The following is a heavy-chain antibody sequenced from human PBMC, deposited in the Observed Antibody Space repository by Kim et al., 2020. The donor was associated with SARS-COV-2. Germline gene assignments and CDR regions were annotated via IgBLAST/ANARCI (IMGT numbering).Heavy chain of an antibody. Sequence: SETLSLTCAVYGGSFSGYYWSWIRQPPGKGLEWIGEINHSGSTNYNPSLKSRVTISVDTSKNQFSLKLSSVTAADTAVYYCARGLPTLRYFDWLSPSGYFDYWGRGTLVTVSS. CDR3: ARGLPTLRYFDWLSPSGYFDY. J-gene: IGHJ4*02. CDR2: INHSGST. V-gene: IGHV4-34*01. CDR1: GGSFSGYY. D-gene: IGHD3-9*01.